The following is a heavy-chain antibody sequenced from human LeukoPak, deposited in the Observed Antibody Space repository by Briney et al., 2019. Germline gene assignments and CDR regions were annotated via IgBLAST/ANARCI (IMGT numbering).Heavy chain of an antibody. V-gene: IGHV3-23*01. CDR3: AKGRRIQLWLS. D-gene: IGHD5-18*01. Sequence: GGSLRLSCAASAFTFSSYAMSWVRQAPGKGLEWVSSITGSGVTTYYADSVKGRFIISRDNSKNTLYLQMNSLRAEDTAVYYCAKGRRIQLWLSWGQGTLVTVSS. CDR2: ITGSGVTT. J-gene: IGHJ5*02. CDR1: AFTFSSYA.